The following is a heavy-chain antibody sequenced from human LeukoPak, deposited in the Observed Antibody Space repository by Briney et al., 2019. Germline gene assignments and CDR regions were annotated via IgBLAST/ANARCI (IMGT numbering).Heavy chain of an antibody. CDR2: ISGSGGST. Sequence: GGSLRLSCAASGFTFSSYAMSWVRQAPGKGLEWVSAISGSGGSTYYADSVKGRFTISRDNSKNTLYLQMNSLRAEDTAVYYCAEDGYYYDTSDKGGMDVWGQGTTVTVSS. V-gene: IGHV3-23*01. CDR3: AEDGYYYDTSDKGGMDV. CDR1: GFTFSSYA. J-gene: IGHJ6*02. D-gene: IGHD3-22*01.